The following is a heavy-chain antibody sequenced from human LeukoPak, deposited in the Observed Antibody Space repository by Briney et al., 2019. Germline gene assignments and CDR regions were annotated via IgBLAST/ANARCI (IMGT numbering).Heavy chain of an antibody. CDR3: ARGDYSNYPYYFDY. D-gene: IGHD4-11*01. CDR2: IKQDGSEK. CDR1: GFTFSSYW. J-gene: IGHJ4*02. V-gene: IGHV3-7*01. Sequence: GGSLRLSCAASGFTFSSYWMSWVRQAPGKGLEWVANIKQDGSEKYYVDSVKGRFTISRDNAKNSLYLQMNSLRAEDTAVYYCARGDYSNYPYYFDYWGQGTLVTVSS.